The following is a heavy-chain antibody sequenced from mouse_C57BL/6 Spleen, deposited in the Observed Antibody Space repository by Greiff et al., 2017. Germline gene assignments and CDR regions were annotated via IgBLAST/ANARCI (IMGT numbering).Heavy chain of an antibody. CDR3: ARGRNYGSRESYAMDY. D-gene: IGHD1-1*01. J-gene: IGHJ4*01. CDR2: INPGSGGT. Sequence: QVQLQQSGAELVRPGTSVKVSCKASGYAFTNYLIEWVKQRPGQGLEWIGVINPGSGGTNYNEKFKGKATLTADKSSSTAYMQLSSLTSEDSAVYFCARGRNYGSRESYAMDYWGQGTSVTVSS. CDR1: GYAFTNYL. V-gene: IGHV1-54*01.